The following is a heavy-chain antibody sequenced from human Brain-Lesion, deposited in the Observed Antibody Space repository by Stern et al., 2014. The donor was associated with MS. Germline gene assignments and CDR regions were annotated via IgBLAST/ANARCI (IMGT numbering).Heavy chain of an antibody. V-gene: IGHV3-7*01. CDR3: ARVYNTIYGIVTQRGSGMDV. CDR1: GFTFGNYR. Sequence: EVQLVESGGGLVKPGGSLTISCTAAGFTFGNYRMNWARQAPGKGLEWAANIKKGGTEVHYVDSVKGRFYIPRDNATNSLYVHINSLRFEDTALYYCARVYNTIYGIVTQRGSGMDVWGQGTTVIVSS. CDR2: IKKGGTEV. D-gene: IGHD3-3*01. J-gene: IGHJ6*02.